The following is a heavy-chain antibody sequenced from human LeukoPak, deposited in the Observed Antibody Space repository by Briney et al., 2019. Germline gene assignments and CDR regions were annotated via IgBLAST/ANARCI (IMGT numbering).Heavy chain of an antibody. V-gene: IGHV1-2*02. CDR2: ITPNNGRT. Sequence: ASVKVSCKALGYTFTGYYFHWVRQAPGQGLEWMGWITPNNGRTIYAQKFQGRVTMTRNTSISTAYMELSSLRSEDTAVYYCARLAPMDVWGQGTTVTVSS. CDR3: ARLAPMDV. D-gene: IGHD3-3*02. J-gene: IGHJ6*02. CDR1: GYTFTGYY.